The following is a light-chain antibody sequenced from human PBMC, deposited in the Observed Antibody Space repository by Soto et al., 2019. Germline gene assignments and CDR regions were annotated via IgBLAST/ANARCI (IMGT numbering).Light chain of an antibody. CDR3: QQSYSTPIT. CDR2: AAS. Sequence: IQHDKKTSNLFASVGDRVTNTFLASQTINSWLAWYQQKPGEAPKLLIYAASSLQSGVPSRFSGSGSGTDFTLTISSLQPEDFATYYCQQSYSTPITFGQGTRLEIK. V-gene: IGKV1-39*01. J-gene: IGKJ5*01. CDR1: QTINSW.